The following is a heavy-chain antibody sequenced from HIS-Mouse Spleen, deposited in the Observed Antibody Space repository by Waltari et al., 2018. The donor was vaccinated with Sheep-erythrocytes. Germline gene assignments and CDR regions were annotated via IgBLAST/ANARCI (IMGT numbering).Heavy chain of an antibody. CDR3: AKVRTGNYWYFDL. Sequence: QVQLVESGGGVVQPGRSLRLSCAASGFTFSSYGMHWVRQAPGKGLEWVVFISCDGSNRYYADAVKGRFTISRDNSRNTLYLQMNSLRAEDTAVYYCAKVRTGNYWYFDLWGRGTLVTVSS. J-gene: IGHJ2*01. D-gene: IGHD1-1*01. V-gene: IGHV3-30*18. CDR1: GFTFSSYG. CDR2: ISCDGSNR.